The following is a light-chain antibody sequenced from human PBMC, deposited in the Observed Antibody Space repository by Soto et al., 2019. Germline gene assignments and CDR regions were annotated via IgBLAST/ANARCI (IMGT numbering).Light chain of an antibody. CDR1: GTDVGGYNY. CDR3: CSFTSRSTWL. CDR2: EVN. J-gene: IGLJ3*02. Sequence: QSALTQPASVSGSPGQSVTISCTGTGTDVGGYNYVSWYQHHPGKAPKLMIYEVNNRPPGVSNRFSGSKSGNTASLSISGLQTEDEADYYCCSFTSRSTWLFGGGTKLTVL. V-gene: IGLV2-14*01.